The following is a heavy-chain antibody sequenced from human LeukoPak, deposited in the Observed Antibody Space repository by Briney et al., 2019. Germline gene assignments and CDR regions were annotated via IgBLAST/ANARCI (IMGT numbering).Heavy chain of an antibody. CDR1: GFTFDDYA. V-gene: IGHV3-9*01. D-gene: IGHD3-10*01. CDR3: AKEGTLYGSGSYYIATYFDY. Sequence: PGGSLRLSCAASGFTFDDYAMHWVRQAPGKGLEWVSGISWNSGSIGYADSVKGRFTISRDNPKNSLYLQMNSLRAEDTALYYCAKEGTLYGSGSYYIATYFDYWGQGTLVTVSS. CDR2: ISWNSGSI. J-gene: IGHJ4*02.